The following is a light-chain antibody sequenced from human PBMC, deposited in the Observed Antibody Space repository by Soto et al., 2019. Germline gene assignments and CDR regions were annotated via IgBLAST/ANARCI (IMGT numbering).Light chain of an antibody. Sequence: DIQMTQSPSSLSASVGDRVTITCRASQSISSYLNWYQQKPGKAPKLLIYAASSLQSGVPSRFSGSGSGTDFTLTISSLQPEDFENYYCQQSYSTPHVPFGQGTKVDIK. V-gene: IGKV1-39*01. CDR3: QQSYSTPHVP. J-gene: IGKJ1*01. CDR1: QSISSY. CDR2: AAS.